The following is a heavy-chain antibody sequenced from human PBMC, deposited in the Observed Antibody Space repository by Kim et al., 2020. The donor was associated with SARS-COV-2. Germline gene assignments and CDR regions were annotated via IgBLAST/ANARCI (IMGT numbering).Heavy chain of an antibody. D-gene: IGHD3-16*02. V-gene: IGHV4-61*01. J-gene: IGHJ5*02. Sequence: SETLSLTCTVSGGSVSSGSYYWSWIRQPPGKGLEWIGYIYYSGSTNYNPSLKSRVTISVDTSKNQFSLKPSSVTAADTAVYYCARGITFGGVIVIRRAWFDPWGQGTLVTVSS. CDR2: IYYSGST. CDR1: GGSVSSGSYY. CDR3: ARGITFGGVIVIRRAWFDP.